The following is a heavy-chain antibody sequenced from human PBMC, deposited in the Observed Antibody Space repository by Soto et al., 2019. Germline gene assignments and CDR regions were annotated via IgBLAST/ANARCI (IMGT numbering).Heavy chain of an antibody. V-gene: IGHV4-4*02. CDR3: ARDRRVDKIGLDP. D-gene: IGHD5-12*01. Sequence: SETLSLTCAVSGGSISSSNWWSWVRQPPGKGLEWIGEIYHSGSTNYNPSLKSRVTISVDKSKNQFSLKLSSVTAADTAVYYCARDRRVDKIGLDPWGQGTLVTVS. CDR1: GGSISSSNW. CDR2: IYHSGST. J-gene: IGHJ5*02.